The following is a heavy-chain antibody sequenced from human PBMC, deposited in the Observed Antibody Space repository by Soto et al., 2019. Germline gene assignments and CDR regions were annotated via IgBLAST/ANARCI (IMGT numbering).Heavy chain of an antibody. CDR2: IIPIFGTA. V-gene: IGHV1-69*13. D-gene: IGHD3-3*01. Sequence: SVKVSCKASGGTFSSYAISWVRQAPGQGLEWMGGIIPIFGTANYAQKFQGRVTITADESTSTAYMELSSLRSEDTAVYYCARGRKKSYDFWSGPPKSDYYYYGMDVWGQGTTVTVSS. CDR1: GGTFSSYA. CDR3: ARGRKKSYDFWSGPPKSDYYYYGMDV. J-gene: IGHJ6*02.